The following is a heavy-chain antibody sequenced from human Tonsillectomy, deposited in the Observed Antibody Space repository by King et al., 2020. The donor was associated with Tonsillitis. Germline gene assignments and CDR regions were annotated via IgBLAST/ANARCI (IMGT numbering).Heavy chain of an antibody. D-gene: IGHD6-19*01. J-gene: IGHJ4*02. V-gene: IGHV3-74*01. Sequence: VQLVESGGGLVQPGGSLRLSCAASGLSFSSYWIHWVRQAPGKGLVWVSRMTSDGSTTTYADSVRGRFTMSRDNADNTLYLQMNSLRAEDTAVYYCAKGSGLSPAYWGQGTLVPVSS. CDR2: MTSDGSTT. CDR3: AKGSGLSPAY. CDR1: GLSFSSYW.